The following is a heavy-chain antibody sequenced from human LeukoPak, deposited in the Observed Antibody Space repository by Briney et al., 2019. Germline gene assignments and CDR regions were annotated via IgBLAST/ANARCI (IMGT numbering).Heavy chain of an antibody. CDR3: ARDCVTIFGVVTLNWFDP. J-gene: IGHJ5*02. D-gene: IGHD3-3*01. CDR2: IIPIFGTA. CDR1: GGTFSSYA. V-gene: IGHV1-69*13. Sequence: GASVKVSCKASGGTFSSYAISWVRQAPGQGLEWMGGIIPIFGTANYAQKFQGRVTITADESTSTAYMELSSLRSEDTAVYYCARDCVTIFGVVTLNWFDPWGQGTLVTVSS.